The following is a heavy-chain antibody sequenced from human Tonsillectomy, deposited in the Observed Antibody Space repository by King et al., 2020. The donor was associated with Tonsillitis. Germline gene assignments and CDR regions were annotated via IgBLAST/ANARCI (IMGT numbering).Heavy chain of an antibody. J-gene: IGHJ3*02. Sequence: QLQESGPGLVKPSETLSLTCTVSGGSISSDHWGWIRQPPGKGLEWIGNIYYNGGSTKYNSSLQSRVTISIDTSRNQFSLKLRSVTAADTAVYFCARYIYGLGSRIWGQGTMVTVSS. CDR1: GGSISSDH. CDR2: IYYNGGST. CDR3: ARYIYGLGSRI. D-gene: IGHD3-10*01. V-gene: IGHV4-59*08.